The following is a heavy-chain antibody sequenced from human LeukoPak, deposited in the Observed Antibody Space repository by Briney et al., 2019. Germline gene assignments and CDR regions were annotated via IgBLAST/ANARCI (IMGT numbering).Heavy chain of an antibody. J-gene: IGHJ4*02. CDR2: IKQDGSEK. CDR3: ASHDSSGYCYDMGDFYFNY. CDR1: GFTFSSYW. Sequence: PGGSLRLSCAASGFTFSSYWMSWVRQAPGKGLEWVANIKQDGSEKYYVDSVKGRFTISRDNAKNSLYLQMNSLRAEDTAVYYCASHDSSGYCYDMGDFYFNYWGQGTLVTVSS. D-gene: IGHD3-22*01. V-gene: IGHV3-7*01.